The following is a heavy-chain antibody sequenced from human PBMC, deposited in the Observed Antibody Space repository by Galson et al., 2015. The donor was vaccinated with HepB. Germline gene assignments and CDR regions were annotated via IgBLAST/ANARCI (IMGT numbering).Heavy chain of an antibody. CDR2: IRSKAYGGTT. CDR3: TRGGYSGSYYPPFDY. J-gene: IGHJ4*02. CDR1: GFTFGDYA. Sequence: SLRLSCAASGFTFGDYAMSWVRQAPGKGLEWVGFIRSKAYGGTTEYAASVKGRFTISRDDSKSIAYLQMNSLKTEDTAVYYCTRGGYSGSYYPPFDYWGQGTLVTVSS. V-gene: IGHV3-49*04. D-gene: IGHD1-26*01.